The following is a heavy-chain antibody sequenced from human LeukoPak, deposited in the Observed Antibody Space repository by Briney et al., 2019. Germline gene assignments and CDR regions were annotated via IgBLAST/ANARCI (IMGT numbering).Heavy chain of an antibody. D-gene: IGHD3-10*01. Sequence: GASVKVSCKASGYTFTSYYMHWVRQAPGQGLEWMGIINPSGGSTSYAQKFQGRVTMTRDTSTSTVYMELSSLRSEDTAVYYCARDFYYYGSGSYEGGDFDYWGQGTLLTVSS. J-gene: IGHJ4*02. V-gene: IGHV1-46*01. CDR2: INPSGGST. CDR1: GYTFTSYY. CDR3: ARDFYYYGSGSYEGGDFDY.